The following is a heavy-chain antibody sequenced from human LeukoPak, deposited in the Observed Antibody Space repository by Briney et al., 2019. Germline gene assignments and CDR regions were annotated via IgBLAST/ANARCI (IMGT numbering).Heavy chain of an antibody. Sequence: SVKVSCKASGGTFGSYAISWVRQAPGQGLEWMGGIIPIFGTANYAQKFQGRVTITADESTSTAYMELSSLRSEDTAVYYCAREYCSGGSCYSEFDYWGQGTLVTVSS. CDR1: GGTFGSYA. J-gene: IGHJ4*02. CDR3: AREYCSGGSCYSEFDY. V-gene: IGHV1-69*13. D-gene: IGHD2-15*01. CDR2: IIPIFGTA.